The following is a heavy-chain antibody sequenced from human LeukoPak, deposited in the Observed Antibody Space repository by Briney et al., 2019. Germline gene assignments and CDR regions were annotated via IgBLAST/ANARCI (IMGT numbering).Heavy chain of an antibody. CDR1: GYTFTSYD. CDR2: MNPNSGIT. D-gene: IGHD2-2*01. V-gene: IGHV1-8*01. Sequence: ASVKVSCKASGYTFTSYDINWVRQATGQGLEWMGWMNPNSGITGYAQKFQGRVTMTRNTSISTAYMELSSLRSEDTAVYYCARGAYQLLWRYYYYYMDVWGKGTTVTVSS. CDR3: ARGAYQLLWRYYYYYMDV. J-gene: IGHJ6*03.